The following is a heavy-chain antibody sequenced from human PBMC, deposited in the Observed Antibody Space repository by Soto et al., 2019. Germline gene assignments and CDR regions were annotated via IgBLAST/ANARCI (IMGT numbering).Heavy chain of an antibody. V-gene: IGHV1-8*01. D-gene: IGHD3-3*01. CDR1: GYTYTSYD. Sequence: ASVKVSCKASGYTYTSYDINWVRQASGQGLEWMGWMNPNSGNTGYAQKFQGRVTMTRNTSISTAYMELSSLRSEDTAVYYCARGFKYYDFWSGYYVYYYYGMDVWGKGTTITFSS. J-gene: IGHJ6*04. CDR2: MNPNSGNT. CDR3: ARGFKYYDFWSGYYVYYYYGMDV.